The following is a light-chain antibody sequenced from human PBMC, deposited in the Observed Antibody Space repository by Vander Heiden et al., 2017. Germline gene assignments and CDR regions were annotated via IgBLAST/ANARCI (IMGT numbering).Light chain of an antibody. Sequence: SVGDRVTITCRASQDVSSSLAWYQQKPGKAPHLLIYGASTLQTGVPSRFSGSGSGTDFTLTINSLQPEDFATYYCQQSNTFPLTFGPGTKLEIK. CDR1: QDVSSS. J-gene: IGKJ3*01. CDR2: GAS. CDR3: QQSNTFPLT. V-gene: IGKV1-12*01.